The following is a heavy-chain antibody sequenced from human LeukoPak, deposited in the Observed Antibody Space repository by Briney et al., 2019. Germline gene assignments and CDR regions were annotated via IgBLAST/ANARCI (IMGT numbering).Heavy chain of an antibody. CDR1: GYTFTGYY. Sequence: ASVKVSCKASGYTFTGYYMHWMRQAPGQGLEWMGWINPNSGGTNYAQKFQGRVTMTRDTSISTAYMELSRLRSDDTAVYYCAIHPSIAAAGTPIDYWGQGTLVTVSS. CDR3: AIHPSIAAAGTPIDY. CDR2: INPNSGGT. J-gene: IGHJ4*02. D-gene: IGHD6-13*01. V-gene: IGHV1-2*02.